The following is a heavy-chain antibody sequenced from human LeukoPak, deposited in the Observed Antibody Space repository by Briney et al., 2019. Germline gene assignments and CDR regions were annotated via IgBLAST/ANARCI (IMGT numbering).Heavy chain of an antibody. CDR1: GYSISSGYY. Sequence: SETLSLTCTVSGYSISSGYYWGWIRQPPGKGLEWIGSIYHSGRTFYNPSLKSRVTISVDTSKNQFSLKLSSVTAADTAVYYCARRGTGDFDYWGQGTLVTVSS. J-gene: IGHJ4*02. CDR3: ARRGTGDFDY. CDR2: IYHSGRT. D-gene: IGHD1-1*01. V-gene: IGHV4-38-2*02.